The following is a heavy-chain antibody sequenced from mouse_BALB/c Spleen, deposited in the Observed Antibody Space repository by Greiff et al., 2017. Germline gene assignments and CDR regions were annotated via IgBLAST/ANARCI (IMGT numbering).Heavy chain of an antibody. D-gene: IGHD2-3*01. J-gene: IGHJ3*01. Sequence: VNVVESGAELVRPGSSVKISCKASGYAFSSYWMNWVKQRPGQGLEWIGQIYPGDGDTNYNGKFKGKATLTADKSSSTAYMQLSSLKSEDSAVYFCARSSRDGYYVFAYWGQGTLVTVSA. CDR2: IYPGDGDT. CDR1: GYAFSSYW. V-gene: IGHV1-80*01. CDR3: ARSSRDGYYVFAY.